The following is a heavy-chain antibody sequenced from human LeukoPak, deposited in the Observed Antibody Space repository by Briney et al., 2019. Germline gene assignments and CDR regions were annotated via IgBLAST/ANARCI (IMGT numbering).Heavy chain of an antibody. J-gene: IGHJ4*02. Sequence: WASVKASCKASGGTFSSYAISWVRQAPGQGLEWMGGIIPIFGTANYAQKFQGRVTITADKSTSTAYMELSSLRSEDTAVYYCAMYPVGRDQLLTVDYWGQGTLVTVSS. CDR3: AMYPVGRDQLLTVDY. V-gene: IGHV1-69*06. CDR2: IIPIFGTA. CDR1: GGTFSSYA. D-gene: IGHD2-2*01.